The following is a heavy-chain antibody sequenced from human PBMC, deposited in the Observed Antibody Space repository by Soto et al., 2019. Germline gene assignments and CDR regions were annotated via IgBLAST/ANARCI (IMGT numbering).Heavy chain of an antibody. D-gene: IGHD4-4*01. Sequence: SETLSLTCAIYDGSFSVYYWIWIRQSPGEGLEWIGEINHSGSTNYNPSLKSRVTMSVDASKNQFSLKLSSVTAADTAVYYCARDSKRRGVCDIWGQGTTVTVSS. CDR1: DGSFSVYY. J-gene: IGHJ3*02. V-gene: IGHV4-34*01. CDR2: INHSGST. CDR3: ARDSKRRGVCDI.